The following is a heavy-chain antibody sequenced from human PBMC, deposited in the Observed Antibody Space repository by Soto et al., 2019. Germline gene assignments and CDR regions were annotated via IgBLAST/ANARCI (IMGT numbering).Heavy chain of an antibody. J-gene: IGHJ3*02. V-gene: IGHV3-21*01. CDR1: GFTFSSYS. Sequence: VGSLRLSCAASGFTFSSYSMNWVRQAPGKGLEWVSSISSSSSYIYYADSVKGRFTISRDNAKNSLYLQMNSLRAEDTAVYYCARDSSGWYAFFDIWGQGTMVTVSS. CDR3: ARDSSGWYAFFDI. D-gene: IGHD6-19*01. CDR2: ISSSSSYI.